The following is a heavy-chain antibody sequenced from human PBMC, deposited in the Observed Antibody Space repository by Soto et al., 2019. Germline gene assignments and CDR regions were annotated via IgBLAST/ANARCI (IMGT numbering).Heavy chain of an antibody. CDR2: IIPIFGTA. J-gene: IGHJ6*02. CDR3: ARRYGSGRISDYGMDV. V-gene: IGHV1-69*13. CDR1: GCTCSSYA. D-gene: IGHD3-10*01. Sequence: SVKVSCKASGCTCSSYAISWVRQAPGQGLEWMGGIIPIFGTANYAQKFQGRVTITADESTSTAYMELSSLRSEDTAVYYCARRYGSGRISDYGMDVWAQGTTVTVS.